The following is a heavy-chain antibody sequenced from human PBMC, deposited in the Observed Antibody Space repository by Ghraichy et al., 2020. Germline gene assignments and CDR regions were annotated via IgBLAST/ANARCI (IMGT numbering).Heavy chain of an antibody. J-gene: IGHJ4*02. D-gene: IGHD1-26*01. CDR3: ARAPSGSYGVYFDY. CDR2: IYYSVST. Sequence: EWIGSIYYSVSTYYNASLKSRVTISVDTSKQQFSLKLSSVTAADTAVYYCARAPSGSYGVYFDYCGQGTLVTVSS. V-gene: IGHV4-39*01.